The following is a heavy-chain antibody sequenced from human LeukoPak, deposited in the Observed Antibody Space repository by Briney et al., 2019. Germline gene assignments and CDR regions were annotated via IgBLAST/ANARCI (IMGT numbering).Heavy chain of an antibody. CDR3: ARVKQQLVRLLGRDTTYYYYYYMDV. J-gene: IGHJ6*03. V-gene: IGHV3-7*01. CDR2: IKQDGSEK. Sequence: PGGSLRLSCAASGFTFSDYEVNWVRQAPGKGLEWVANIKQDGSEKHYVDSVKGRFTISRDNAKNSLFLQMNSLRAEDTAVYFCARVKQQLVRLLGRDTTYYYYYYMDVWGKGTTVTVSS. CDR1: GFTFSDYE. D-gene: IGHD6-13*01.